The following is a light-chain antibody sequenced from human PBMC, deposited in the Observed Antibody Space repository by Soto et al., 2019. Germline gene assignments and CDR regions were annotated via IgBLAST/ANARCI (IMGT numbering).Light chain of an antibody. V-gene: IGLV2-14*01. J-gene: IGLJ1*01. CDR3: SSFTSAYTFV. CDR1: SSDVGGYNY. CDR2: EVS. Sequence: QSALAQPASVSGSPGQSIAISCTGTSSDVGGYNYVSWYQQHPGKAPKLLISEVSIRPSGVSDRFSGSKSGNTASLTISGLQNEDEADYYCSSFTSAYTFVFGSGTKLTVL.